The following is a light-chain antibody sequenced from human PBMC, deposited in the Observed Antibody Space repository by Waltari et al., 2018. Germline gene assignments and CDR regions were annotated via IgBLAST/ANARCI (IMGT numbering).Light chain of an antibody. CDR1: SSDVGTYKR. Sequence: QSALTQPPSVTRSPGQSVTISCSGTSSDVGTYKRVSWYQQPPDTAPKLIIYELNNLPSGVPDRFSGSKSGNTASLTISGLQAEDEAYYFCSSYFPDATLVFGGGTKLTVL. CDR3: SSYFPDATLV. V-gene: IGLV2-18*02. J-gene: IGLJ3*02. CDR2: ELN.